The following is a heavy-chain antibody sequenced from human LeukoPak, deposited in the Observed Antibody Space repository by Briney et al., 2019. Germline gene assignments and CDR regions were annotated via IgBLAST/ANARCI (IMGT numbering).Heavy chain of an antibody. CDR3: AHTRITVAGKGFDY. D-gene: IGHD6-19*01. Sequence: SGPTLVNPTQTLTLTCTFSGFSLSTSRVGVGWIRQPPRKALEWHALIYWDDDKRYSPSLKSRLTITKDTSKNQVVLTMTNMDPVDTATYYCAHTRITVAGKGFDYWGQGTLVTVSS. CDR2: IYWDDDK. V-gene: IGHV2-5*02. J-gene: IGHJ4*02. CDR1: GFSLSTSRVG.